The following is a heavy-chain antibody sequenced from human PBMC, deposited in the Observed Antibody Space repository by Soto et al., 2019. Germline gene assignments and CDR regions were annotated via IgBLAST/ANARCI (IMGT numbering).Heavy chain of an antibody. CDR3: AKDGSDFWSGYQPSSGLDP. CDR1: GFTFSSYA. D-gene: IGHD3-3*01. V-gene: IGHV3-23*01. CDR2: ISGSGGST. Sequence: GGSLRLSCAASGFTFSSYAMSWVRQAPGKGLEWVSAISGSGGSTYYADSVKGRFTISRDNSKNTLYLQMNSLRAEDTAVYYCAKDGSDFWSGYQPSSGLDPWGQGTLVTFSS. J-gene: IGHJ5*02.